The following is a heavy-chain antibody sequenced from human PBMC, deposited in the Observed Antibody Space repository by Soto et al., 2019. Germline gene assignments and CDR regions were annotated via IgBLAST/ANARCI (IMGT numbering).Heavy chain of an antibody. Sequence: QAHLVESGGGVVQPGRSLRLSCAASGFTFTSYGMHWVRQAPGTRLEWVAVISYDGGLKHYADSVKGRFTISRDNSKNMVLLQMNSLRAEDTGVYYCVSDRGYGHASVPYSWGQGTLVSVSS. CDR2: ISYDGGLK. CDR1: GFTFTSYG. V-gene: IGHV3-30*03. J-gene: IGHJ4*02. D-gene: IGHD5-18*01. CDR3: VSDRGYGHASVPYS.